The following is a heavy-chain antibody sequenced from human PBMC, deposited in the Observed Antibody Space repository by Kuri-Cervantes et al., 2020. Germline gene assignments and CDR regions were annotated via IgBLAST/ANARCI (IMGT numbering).Heavy chain of an antibody. Sequence: ASVKVSCKTSGYTVTSYDVNWVRQATGQGLEWMGWMNPNSGNTGYAQKFQGRVTMTMNTSISTAYMELSTLRSEDTAVYYCARGSPSFDYGTGRDAFDIWGQGTMVTVS. CDR1: GYTVTSYD. J-gene: IGHJ3*02. CDR3: ARGSPSFDYGTGRDAFDI. D-gene: IGHD4-17*01. CDR2: MNPNSGNT. V-gene: IGHV1-8*02.